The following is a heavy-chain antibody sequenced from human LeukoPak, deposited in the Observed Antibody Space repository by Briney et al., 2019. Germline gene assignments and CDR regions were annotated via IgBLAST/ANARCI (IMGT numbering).Heavy chain of an antibody. CDR1: GGSISSYY. D-gene: IGHD3-10*01. V-gene: IGHV4-59*01. J-gene: IGHJ4*02. Sequence: SETLSLTCTVSGGSISSYYWSWIRQPPGKGLEWIGYIYYSGSTNYNPSLKSRVTISVDTSKNQFSLKLSSVTAADTAVYYCARVTRYYGSGSYYDDFDYWGQGTLVTVFS. CDR3: ARVTRYYGSGSYYDDFDY. CDR2: IYYSGST.